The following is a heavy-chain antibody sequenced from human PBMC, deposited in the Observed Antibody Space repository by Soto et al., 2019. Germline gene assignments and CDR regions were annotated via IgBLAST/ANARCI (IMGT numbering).Heavy chain of an antibody. V-gene: IGHV3-21*01. CDR2: ISSSSSYI. J-gene: IGHJ4*02. CDR1: GFTFSSYS. CDR3: ARDPADIVVVPAANTMDY. Sequence: EVQLVESGGGLVKPGGSLRLSCAASGFTFSSYSMNWVRQAPGKGLEWVSSISSSSSYIYYADSVKGRFTISRDNAKNSLYLQMNSLRAEDTAVYYCARDPADIVVVPAANTMDYWGQGTLVTVSS. D-gene: IGHD2-2*01.